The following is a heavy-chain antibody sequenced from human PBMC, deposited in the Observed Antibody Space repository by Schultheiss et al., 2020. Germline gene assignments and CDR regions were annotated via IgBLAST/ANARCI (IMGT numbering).Heavy chain of an antibody. CDR2: IYTSGST. J-gene: IGHJ4*02. D-gene: IGHD2-21*02. Sequence: SETLSLTCTVSGGSISSGSYYWSWIRQPAGKGLEWIGRIYTSGSTNYNPSLKSRVTISVDTSKNQFSLKLSSVTAADTAVYYCARGLAVTRILHWGQGTLVTVSS. CDR1: GGSISSGSYY. V-gene: IGHV4-61*02. CDR3: ARGLAVTRILH.